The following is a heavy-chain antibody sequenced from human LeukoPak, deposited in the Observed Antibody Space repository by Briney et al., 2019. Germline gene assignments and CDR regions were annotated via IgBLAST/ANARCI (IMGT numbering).Heavy chain of an antibody. CDR3: ATGLRTSSSWYSVDY. CDR1: GYTFTSYG. CDR2: ISAYNGNT. J-gene: IGHJ4*02. D-gene: IGHD6-13*01. V-gene: IGHV1-18*01. Sequence: EASVKVSCKASGYTFTSYGISWVRQAPGQGLEWMGWISAYNGNTNYAQKLQGRVTMTTDTSTSTAYMELSSLRSEDTAVYYCATGLRTSSSWYSVDYWGQGTLVTVSS.